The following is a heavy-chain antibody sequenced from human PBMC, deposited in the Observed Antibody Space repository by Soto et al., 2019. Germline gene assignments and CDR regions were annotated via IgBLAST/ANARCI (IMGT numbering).Heavy chain of an antibody. CDR1: GGSISSGGYY. Sequence: SETLSLTCTVSGGSISSGGYYWSWIRQDPGKGLEWIGYIYYSGSTYYNPSLKSRVTISVDTSRNQFSLKLSSVTAADTAVYYCASYYYDXSGYYSPIYWGQGTLVTVSS. J-gene: IGHJ4*02. CDR2: IYYSGST. D-gene: IGHD3-22*01. V-gene: IGHV4-31*03. CDR3: ASYYYDXSGYYSPIY.